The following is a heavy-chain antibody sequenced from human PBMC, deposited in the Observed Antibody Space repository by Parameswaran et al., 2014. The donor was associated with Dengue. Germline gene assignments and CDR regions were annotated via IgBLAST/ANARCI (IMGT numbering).Heavy chain of an antibody. D-gene: IGHD6-6*01. Sequence: WVRQAPGQGLEWMGGIIPIFGTANYAQKFQGRVTITADESTSTAYMELSSLRSEDTAVYYCARQLYGKGYYFDYWGQGTLVTVSS. J-gene: IGHJ4*02. V-gene: IGHV1-69*01. CDR3: ARQLYGKGYYFDY. CDR2: IIPIFGTA.